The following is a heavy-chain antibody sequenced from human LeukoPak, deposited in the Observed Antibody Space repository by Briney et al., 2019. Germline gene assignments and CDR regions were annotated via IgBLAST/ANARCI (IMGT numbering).Heavy chain of an antibody. CDR2: ISGYNGNT. CDR3: ARNVDTSMVTLWYFDY. J-gene: IGHJ4*02. CDR1: GYTFTRYA. D-gene: IGHD5-18*01. V-gene: IGHV1-18*04. Sequence: ASVKVSFKASGYTFTRYAIGWVGQAPGQGLEGMGWISGYNGNTNYAQKLQGRVTLTTDTSTSTAYMELRSLRSDDAAIYYCARNVDTSMVTLWYFDYWGQGTLVTVSS.